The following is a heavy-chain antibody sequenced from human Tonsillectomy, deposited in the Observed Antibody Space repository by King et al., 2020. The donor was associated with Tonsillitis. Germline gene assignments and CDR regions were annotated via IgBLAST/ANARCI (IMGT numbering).Heavy chain of an antibody. CDR3: ACLDYCSGGSCYAHFDY. J-gene: IGHJ4*02. CDR2: IYPGDSDT. V-gene: IGHV5-51*01. D-gene: IGHD2-15*01. CDR1: GYSFASYW. Sequence: QLVQSGAEVKKPGESLKISCKGSGYSFASYWIGWVRQMPGKGLEWMGIIYPGDSDTRYSPSFQGQVTIPADKSISTAYLQWSSLKASDTAMYYCACLDYCSGGSCYAHFDYWGQGTLVTVSS.